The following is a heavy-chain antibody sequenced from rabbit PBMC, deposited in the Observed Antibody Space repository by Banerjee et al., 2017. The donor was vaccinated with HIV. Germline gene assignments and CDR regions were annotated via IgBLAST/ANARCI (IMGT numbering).Heavy chain of an antibody. CDR3: VRWGWL. Sequence: QSLEESGGDLVKPGASLTLTCTASGFSFSSSYYMCWVRQAPGKGLEWIACIYTGSSVSTYYASWVNGRFTISSHNAQNTLYLQLNSLTAADTATYFCVRWGWLWGQGTLVTVS. CDR1: GFSFSSSYY. D-gene: IGHD4-2*01. V-gene: IGHV1S40*01. J-gene: IGHJ4*01. CDR2: IYTGSSVST.